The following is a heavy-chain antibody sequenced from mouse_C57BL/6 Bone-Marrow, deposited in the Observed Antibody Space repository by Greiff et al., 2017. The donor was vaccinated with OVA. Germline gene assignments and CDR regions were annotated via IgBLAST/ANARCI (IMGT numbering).Heavy chain of an antibody. D-gene: IGHD1-1*01. CDR2: INPGSGGT. CDR3: ARTYYYGSSYEDY. J-gene: IGHJ2*01. V-gene: IGHV1-54*01. CDR1: GYAFTNYL. Sequence: VQGVESGAELVRPGTSVKVSCKASGYAFTNYLIEWVKQRPGQGLEWIGVINPGSGGTNYNEKFKGKATLTADKSSSTAYMQLSSLTSEDSAVYFCARTYYYGSSYEDYWGQGTTLTVSS.